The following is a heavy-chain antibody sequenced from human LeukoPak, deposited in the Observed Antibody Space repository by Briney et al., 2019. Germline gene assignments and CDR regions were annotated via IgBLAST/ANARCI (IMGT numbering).Heavy chain of an antibody. CDR3: ARAGYSAHETDY. V-gene: IGHV5-51*01. D-gene: IGHD5-12*01. CDR2: IYPSASDT. CDR1: GYRYTTYW. Sequence: PGEYLITSCKGSGYRYTTYWIAWVRQMPGKGMEWLVLIYPSASDTRYSPAFQCQVTIPADNSVSTAYLQWSSLKASDTAMYFCARAGYSAHETDYWGQGTLVTVSS. J-gene: IGHJ4*02.